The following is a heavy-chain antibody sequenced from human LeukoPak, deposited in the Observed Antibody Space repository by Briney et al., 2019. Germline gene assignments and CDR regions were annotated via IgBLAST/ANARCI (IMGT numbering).Heavy chain of an antibody. Sequence: PGGSLRLSCAASGFTFSSYEMNWVRQAPGKGLEWVSHISSSGSTIYYADSVKGRFTISRDNAKDSLYLQMNSLRAEDTAAYYCARDRVVHRGYFDLWGRGTLVTVSS. D-gene: IGHD2-15*01. CDR3: ARDRVVHRGYFDL. J-gene: IGHJ2*01. V-gene: IGHV3-48*03. CDR2: ISSSGSTI. CDR1: GFTFSSYE.